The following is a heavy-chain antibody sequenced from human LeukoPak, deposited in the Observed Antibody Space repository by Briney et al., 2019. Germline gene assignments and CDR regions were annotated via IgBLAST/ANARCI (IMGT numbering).Heavy chain of an antibody. D-gene: IGHD6-13*01. CDR2: INPNGGGT. V-gene: IGHV1-2*02. CDR1: GYTFANYY. J-gene: IGHJ5*02. CDR3: ARDRAYSSSWYEA. Sequence: ASVKVSCKASGYTFANYYLHWMRQAPGQGLEWMGIINPNGGGTSYEQKFQGRVTMTRDTSISTAYMELSRLRSDDTAVYYCARDRAYSSSWYEAWGQGTLVTVSS.